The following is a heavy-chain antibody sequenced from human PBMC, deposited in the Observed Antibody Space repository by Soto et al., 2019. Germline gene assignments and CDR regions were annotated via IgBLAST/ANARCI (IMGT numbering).Heavy chain of an antibody. V-gene: IGHV4-4*02. J-gene: IGHJ4*02. D-gene: IGHD1-7*01. CDR2: IYRTGST. CDR1: GFSVNSGYYW. Sequence: SETLSLTCDVSGFSVNSGYYWWTWVRQPPGQGLEWIGEIYRTGSTNYNPSLKSRVTISLDRSENQFSLKVTSLTAADTAVYYCASRDPGTSVDYWGQGTLVTSPQ. CDR3: ASRDPGTSVDY.